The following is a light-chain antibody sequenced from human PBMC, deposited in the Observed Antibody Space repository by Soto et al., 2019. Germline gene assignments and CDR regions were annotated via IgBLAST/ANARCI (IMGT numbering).Light chain of an antibody. V-gene: IGKV3-20*01. J-gene: IGKJ1*01. CDR2: GAS. CDR1: QSVSNNY. CDR3: QQYGNSPQT. Sequence: EIVLTQCPGTLSLSPGERATLSCRASQSVSNNYLAWYQQKPGLAPRLLIYGASSRATGIPDRFSGSGSGTDFTLTISRLEPEDFAVYYCQQYGNSPQTFGQGTKVDI.